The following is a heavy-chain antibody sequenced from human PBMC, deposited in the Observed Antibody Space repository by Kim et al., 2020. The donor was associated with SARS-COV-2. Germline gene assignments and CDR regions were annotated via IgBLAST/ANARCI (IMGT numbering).Heavy chain of an antibody. J-gene: IGHJ6*03. CDR2: ISAYNGNT. Sequence: ASVKVSCKASGYTFTSYGISWVRQAPGQGLEWMGWISAYNGNTNYAQKLQGRVTMTTDTSTSTAYMELRSLRSDDTAVYYRARDVGGLYYYYYYMDVWGKGTTVTVSS. CDR3: ARDVGGLYYYYYYMDV. V-gene: IGHV1-18*01. CDR1: GYTFTSYG.